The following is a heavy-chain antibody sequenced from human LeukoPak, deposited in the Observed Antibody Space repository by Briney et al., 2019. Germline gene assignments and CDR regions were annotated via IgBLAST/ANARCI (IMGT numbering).Heavy chain of an antibody. J-gene: IGHJ1*01. Sequence: GGSLMLSCAASGFTSSSYEMNWLPQAPGNGLEWVSYISSSGSTIYYADSVKGRFTISRDNAKNSLYLQMNSLRAEDTAVYYCARGGVYSGYDWGQGSLVTVSS. CDR3: ARGGVYSGYD. D-gene: IGHD5-12*01. CDR1: GFTSSSYE. V-gene: IGHV3-48*03. CDR2: ISSSGSTI.